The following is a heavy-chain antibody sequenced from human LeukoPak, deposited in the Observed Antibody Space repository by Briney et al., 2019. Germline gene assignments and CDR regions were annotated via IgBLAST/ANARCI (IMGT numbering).Heavy chain of an antibody. Sequence: SETLSLTCTVSGGSISSYYWSWIRQPPGKGLEWIGYIYYSGSTNYNPSLKSRVAISVDTSKNQFSLKLSSVTAADTAVYYCASGAVAGRFDYWGQGTLVTVSS. CDR3: ASGAVAGRFDY. CDR1: GGSISSYY. J-gene: IGHJ4*02. D-gene: IGHD6-19*01. CDR2: IYYSGST. V-gene: IGHV4-59*01.